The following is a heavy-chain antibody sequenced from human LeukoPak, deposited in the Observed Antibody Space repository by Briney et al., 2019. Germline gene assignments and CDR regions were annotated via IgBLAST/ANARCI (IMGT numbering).Heavy chain of an antibody. D-gene: IGHD3-10*01. CDR1: GFTFDDYA. J-gene: IGHJ5*02. V-gene: IGHV3-9*01. CDR2: ISWNSGSI. CDR3: ARDSQGSGSTWFDP. Sequence: PGGSLRLSCAASGFTFDDYAMHWVRQAPGKGLEWVSSISWNSGSIGYADSVKGRFTISRDNAKNSLYLQMHSLRAEDTAVYYCARDSQGSGSTWFDPWGQGTLVTVSS.